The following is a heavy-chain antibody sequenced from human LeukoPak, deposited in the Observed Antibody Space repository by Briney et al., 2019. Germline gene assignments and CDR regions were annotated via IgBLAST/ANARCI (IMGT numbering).Heavy chain of an antibody. V-gene: IGHV4-59*01. CDR2: IYYSGST. Sequence: SETLSLTCTVSGGSISSYYWSWIRQPPGKGLEWIGYIYYSGSTNYNPSLKSRVTISVDTSNNQFSLNLNSVTAADTAVYYCARDRHPSNWLGLDYWSQGTLVTVSS. D-gene: IGHD1-1*01. CDR3: ARDRHPSNWLGLDY. CDR1: GGSISSYY. J-gene: IGHJ4*02.